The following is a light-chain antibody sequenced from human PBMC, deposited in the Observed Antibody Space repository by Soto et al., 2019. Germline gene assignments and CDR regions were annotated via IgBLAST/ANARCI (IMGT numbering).Light chain of an antibody. CDR3: QQYYTYPQT. CDR1: QGISSY. Sequence: AIRMTQSPSSFSASTGDRVTSTCRASQGISSYLAWYQQKPGKAPKLLVYAASTLQYGVPSRFSGSRSGTDFTLTISCLQSEDFATYFCQQYYTYPQTFGQGTKLEIK. V-gene: IGKV1-8*01. J-gene: IGKJ2*01. CDR2: AAS.